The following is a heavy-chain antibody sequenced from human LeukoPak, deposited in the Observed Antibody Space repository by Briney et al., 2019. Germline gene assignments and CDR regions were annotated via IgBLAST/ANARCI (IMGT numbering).Heavy chain of an antibody. J-gene: IGHJ6*03. V-gene: IGHV3-23*01. CDR3: AKVMKGSERLTMVRGVIIKTAGLYYMDV. D-gene: IGHD3-10*01. CDR1: GFTVSSNY. Sequence: GGSLRLSCAASGFTVSSNYMNWVRQAPGKGLEWVSSISASGGSTNYADSVKGRFTISRDNSKNTVYLQMNSLRAEDTAVYYCAKVMKGSERLTMVRGVIIKTAGLYYMDVWGKGTTVTVSS. CDR2: ISASGGST.